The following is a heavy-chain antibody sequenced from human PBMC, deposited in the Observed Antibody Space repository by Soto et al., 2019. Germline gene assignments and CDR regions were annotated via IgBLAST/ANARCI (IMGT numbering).Heavy chain of an antibody. CDR1: GVSITSGAYY. CDR2: IYYNGNT. J-gene: IGHJ3*01. V-gene: IGHV4-31*03. D-gene: IGHD4-17*01. CDR3: ARARLRAVYAFDF. Sequence: SETLSLTCTLSGVSITSGAYYWTWVRQHPGEGLEWIGYIYYNGNTYFSPSLKSRLTISIDTSKNQFSLKLSSVTAADTAMYYCARARLRAVYAFDFWGQGTMVT.